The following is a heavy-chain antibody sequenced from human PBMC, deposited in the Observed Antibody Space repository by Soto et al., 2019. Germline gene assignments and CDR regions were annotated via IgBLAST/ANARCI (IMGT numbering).Heavy chain of an antibody. CDR2: ISAYNGNT. D-gene: IGHD2-15*01. CDR3: ARDRSSGYCSDGSCYEVRGKRFDP. J-gene: IGHJ5*02. Sequence: ASVKVSCKASGYTFTSYGISWVRQAPGQGLEWMGWISAYNGNTNYAQKLQGRVTMTTDTSTSTAYMELRSLRSDDTAVYYCARDRSSGYCSDGSCYEVRGKRFDPWGQGTLVTVSS. V-gene: IGHV1-18*01. CDR1: GYTFTSYG.